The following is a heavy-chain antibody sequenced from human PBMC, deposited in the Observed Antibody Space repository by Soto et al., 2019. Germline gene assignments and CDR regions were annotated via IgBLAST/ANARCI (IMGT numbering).Heavy chain of an antibody. J-gene: IGHJ3*01. D-gene: IGHD6-13*01. CDR1: GYNFANYW. V-gene: IGHV5-51*01. CDR2: IFPGDSDT. Sequence: GESLKISCKGSGYNFANYWIGWVRQMPGKGLEWMGMIFPGDSDTKNSPSLQGQITMSVDKSDSSAYLQWRSLKASDTAMYYCAAGYTTGPDAFDVWGQGTMVTVSS. CDR3: AAGYTTGPDAFDV.